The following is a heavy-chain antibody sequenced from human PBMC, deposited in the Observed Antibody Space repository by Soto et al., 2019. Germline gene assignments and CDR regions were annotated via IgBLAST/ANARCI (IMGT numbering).Heavy chain of an antibody. CDR2: IDTSGTT. Sequence: PSETLSLTCTVSGGSISSYYCSWIRQSAGKGLEWIGRIDTSGTTNYNPSLKSRVTMSVDAAKNQFSLKLSSVTAADTAVYYCARGPRGYVYYHGMDVWGQGTTVTVSS. D-gene: IGHD3-16*01. CDR1: GGSISSYY. J-gene: IGHJ6*02. V-gene: IGHV4-4*07. CDR3: ARGPRGYVYYHGMDV.